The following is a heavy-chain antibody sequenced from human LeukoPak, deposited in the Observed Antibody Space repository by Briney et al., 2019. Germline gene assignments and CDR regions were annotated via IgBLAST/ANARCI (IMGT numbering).Heavy chain of an antibody. Sequence: GGSLRLSCGASGFSFTTHWMHWVRQAPGKGLVWVSRINTDGSSRTYADSVKGRFTISRDNANNTLYLQMNSLRAEDTAVYYCARESEFCGSTTCYRPEDYWGQGTLVTVSS. CDR2: INTDGSSR. J-gene: IGHJ4*02. D-gene: IGHD2-2*01. CDR1: GFSFTTHW. V-gene: IGHV3-74*01. CDR3: ARESEFCGSTTCYRPEDY.